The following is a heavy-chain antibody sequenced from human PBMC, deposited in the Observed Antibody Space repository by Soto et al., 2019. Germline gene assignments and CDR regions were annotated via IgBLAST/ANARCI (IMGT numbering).Heavy chain of an antibody. CDR1: GYTFDIYA. Sequence: QVQLVQSATEVKKPGASVKVSCRASGYTFDIYAMNWVRRAPGQRLEWVGWINAGNGDTKYSEQFQGRVTITRDTSANTAYMELSSLRSEDTAVYYCARSEVFDCTSTSCAPYNWFDPWGQGTLIIISS. CDR3: ARSEVFDCTSTSCAPYNWFDP. CDR2: INAGNGDT. D-gene: IGHD2-2*01. V-gene: IGHV1-3*01. J-gene: IGHJ5*02.